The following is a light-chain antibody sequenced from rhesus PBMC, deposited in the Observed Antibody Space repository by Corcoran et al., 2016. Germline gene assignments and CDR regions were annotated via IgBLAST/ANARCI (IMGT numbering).Light chain of an antibody. J-gene: IGKJ3*01. CDR1: QSISSW. CDR2: KAS. Sequence: DIQMTQSPSSLSASVGDTVTITCRASQSISSWLAWYPQKPGKAPKLLIYKASSLQGGVPSRFSGSGSGTIFTLTISSLQSEDFATYYCQQYTSSPFTFGPGTKLDIK. CDR3: QQYTSSPFT. V-gene: IGKV1-22*01.